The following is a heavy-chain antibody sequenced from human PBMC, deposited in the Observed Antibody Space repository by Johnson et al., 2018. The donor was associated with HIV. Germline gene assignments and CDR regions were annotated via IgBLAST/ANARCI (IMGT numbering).Heavy chain of an antibody. Sequence: QVQLVESGGGVVQPGGSLRLSCAASGFTFSSYGMHWVRQAPGKGLEWVSVIYSGGSTYYADSVTGRFTISRDNSKNPLCLQMNSLSAEDTAVYYCARDRPITMDPRGAFDIWGQGTMVTVSS. V-gene: IGHV3-NL1*01. CDR1: GFTFSSYG. J-gene: IGHJ3*02. CDR2: IYSGGST. CDR3: ARDRPITMDPRGAFDI. D-gene: IGHD3-10*01.